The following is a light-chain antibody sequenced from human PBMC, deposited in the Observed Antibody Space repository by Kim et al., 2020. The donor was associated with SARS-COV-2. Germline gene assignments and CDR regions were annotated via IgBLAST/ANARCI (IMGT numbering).Light chain of an antibody. CDR1: HSLSSY. Sequence: YVGDRVTITSRASHSLSSYLNWYQQKPGKAPKLLIYAASSLQSGVPSRFSGSGSGTDFTLTISSLQPEDFATYYCQQSYSTPPWTFGQGTKVDIK. J-gene: IGKJ1*01. CDR2: AAS. CDR3: QQSYSTPPWT. V-gene: IGKV1-39*01.